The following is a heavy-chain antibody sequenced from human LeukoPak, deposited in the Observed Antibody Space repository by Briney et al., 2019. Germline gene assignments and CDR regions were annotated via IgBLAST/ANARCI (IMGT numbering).Heavy chain of an antibody. CDR2: ISGSGSSI. Sequence: GGSLRLSCAASGFTFSTYSMNWVRQAPGKGLEWVSYISGSGSSIYYADSVKGRFTISRVNAKNSLYLQMNSLRAEDTAVYYCAREFVDSSFDFWGQGTLVTVSS. J-gene: IGHJ4*02. CDR1: GFTFSTYS. V-gene: IGHV3-48*01. CDR3: AREFVDSSFDF. D-gene: IGHD3-22*01.